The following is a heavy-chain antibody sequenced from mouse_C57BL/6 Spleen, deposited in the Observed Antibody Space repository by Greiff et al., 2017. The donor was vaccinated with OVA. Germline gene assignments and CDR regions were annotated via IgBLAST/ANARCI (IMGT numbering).Heavy chain of an antibody. CDR2: IYPGSGST. J-gene: IGHJ2*01. V-gene: IGHV1-55*01. D-gene: IGHD2-12*01. CDR3: ARLAPYYSNFDY. Sequence: QVQLQQPGAELVKPGAPVKMSCKASGYTFTSYWITWVKQRPGQGLEWIGDIYPGSGSTNYNEKFKSKATLTVDTSSSTAYMQLSSLTSEDSAVYYCARLAPYYSNFDYWGQGTTLTVSS. CDR1: GYTFTSYW.